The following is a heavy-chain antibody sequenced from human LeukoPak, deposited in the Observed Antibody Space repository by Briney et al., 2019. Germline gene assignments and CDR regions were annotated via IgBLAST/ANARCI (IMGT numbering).Heavy chain of an antibody. CDR3: AKDGYYDSSGY. CDR2: ISGSGGST. D-gene: IGHD3-22*01. J-gene: IGHJ4*02. CDR1: GFTFSSYA. Sequence: GGSLRLSCAASGFTFSSYAMSWVRQAPGKGLEWVSAISGSGGSTYYADSVKGRFTISRDNSKNMLYLQMNSLRAEDTAVYYCAKDGYYDSSGYWGQGTLVTVSS. V-gene: IGHV3-23*01.